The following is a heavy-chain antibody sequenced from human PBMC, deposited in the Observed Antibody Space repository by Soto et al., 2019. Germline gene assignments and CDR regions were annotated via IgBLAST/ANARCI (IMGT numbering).Heavy chain of an antibody. V-gene: IGHV3-49*03. Sequence: GGSVRLSCTASGFTFGDYAMSWFRQAPGKGLEWVGFIRSKAYGGTTEYAASVKGRFTISRDDSKSIAYLQMNSLKTEDAAVYYCTRVAAAGTFLDYWGQGTLVTVSS. CDR3: TRVAAAGTFLDY. J-gene: IGHJ4*02. CDR2: IRSKAYGGTT. CDR1: GFTFGDYA. D-gene: IGHD6-13*01.